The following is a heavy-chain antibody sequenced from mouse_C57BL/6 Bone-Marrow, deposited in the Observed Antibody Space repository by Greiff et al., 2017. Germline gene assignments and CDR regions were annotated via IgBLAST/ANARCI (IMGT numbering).Heavy chain of an antibody. V-gene: IGHV1-4*01. CDR3: ARWKGAWFAY. J-gene: IGHJ3*01. CDR2: INPSSGYT. Sequence: VQLQQSGAELARPGASVKMSCKASGYTFTSYTMHWVKQRPGQGLARSGYINPSSGYTKYNQKFKDKATLTADKSSSTAYMQLSSLTSEYTAVYVCARWKGAWFAYWGQGTLVTVSA. CDR1: GYTFTSYT.